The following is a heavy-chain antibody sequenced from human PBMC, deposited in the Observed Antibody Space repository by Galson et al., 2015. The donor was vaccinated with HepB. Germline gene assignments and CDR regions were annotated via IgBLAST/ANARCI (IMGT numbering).Heavy chain of an antibody. CDR1: GYTFTSYG. V-gene: IGHV1-18*04. D-gene: IGHD1-20*01. CDR2: ISAYNGNT. Sequence: SVKVSCKASGYTFTSYGISWVRQAPGQGLEWMGWISAYNGNTNYAQKLQGRVTMTTDTSTSTAYMELRSLRSEDTAVYYCARDSWERVTGTGGHYYYGMDVWGQGTTVTVSS. J-gene: IGHJ6*02. CDR3: ARDSWERVTGTGGHYYYGMDV.